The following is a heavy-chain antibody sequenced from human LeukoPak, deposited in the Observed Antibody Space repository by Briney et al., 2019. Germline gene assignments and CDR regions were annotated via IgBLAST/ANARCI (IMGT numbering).Heavy chain of an antibody. CDR3: ARTVKQTFFFEH. D-gene: IGHD3-10*01. CDR1: GYSFTSYW. CDR2: IYPGDSEI. J-gene: IGHJ4*02. V-gene: IGHV5-51*01. Sequence: GESLKISCKGSGYSFTSYWIGWVRPMPGKGLEWIGIIYPGDSEIRLTPSFQGQVTLSVDNSINTAYLQWSSLKASDAAMFYCARTVKQTFFFEHWGQGTPVSVSS.